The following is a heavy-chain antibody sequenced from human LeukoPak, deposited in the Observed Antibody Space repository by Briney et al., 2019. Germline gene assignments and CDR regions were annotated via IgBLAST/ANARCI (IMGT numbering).Heavy chain of an antibody. Sequence: PGGSLRLSCAASGLTFSSYAMNWVRQAPGKGLERVSAISGSGGSTYYADSVKGRFTISRDNSKNTLYLQMNSLRAEDTAVYYCAKAGGLETLPVLRYFDWLSSGPPFDYWGQGTLVTVSS. CDR2: ISGSGGST. V-gene: IGHV3-23*01. J-gene: IGHJ4*02. D-gene: IGHD3-9*01. CDR1: GLTFSSYA. CDR3: AKAGGLETLPVLRYFDWLSSGPPFDY.